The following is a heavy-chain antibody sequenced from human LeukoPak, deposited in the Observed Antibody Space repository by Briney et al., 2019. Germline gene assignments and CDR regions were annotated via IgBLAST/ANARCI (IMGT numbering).Heavy chain of an antibody. V-gene: IGHV1-18*01. J-gene: IGHJ4*02. CDR2: ISAYNGNT. Sequence: ASVKVSCKASGYTFTSYGISWVRQAPGQGLEWMGWISAYNGNTNYAQKLQGRVTMTRDTSISTAYMELSRLRSDDTAVYYCARDLVEMATIDYFDYWGQGTLVTVSS. D-gene: IGHD5-24*01. CDR3: ARDLVEMATIDYFDY. CDR1: GYTFTSYG.